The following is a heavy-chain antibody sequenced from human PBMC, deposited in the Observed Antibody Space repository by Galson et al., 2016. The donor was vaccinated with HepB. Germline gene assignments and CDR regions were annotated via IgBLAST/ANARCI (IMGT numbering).Heavy chain of an antibody. D-gene: IGHD1-26*01. CDR2: VFYMGST. J-gene: IGHJ4*02. CDR3: STFSGSNFFDF. Sequence: SETLSLTCTVSNVSINTYLWSWVRQPPGEGLEWIGSVFYMGSTNYNPSLKSRVSMSVDESKKQFSLRLRSVTAADTAVYYCSTFSGSNFFDFWGRGHLVTVSS. CDR1: NVSINTYL. V-gene: IGHV4-59*03.